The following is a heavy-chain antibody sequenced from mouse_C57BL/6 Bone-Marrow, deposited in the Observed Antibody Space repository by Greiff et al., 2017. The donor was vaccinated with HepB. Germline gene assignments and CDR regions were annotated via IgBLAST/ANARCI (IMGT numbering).Heavy chain of an antibody. D-gene: IGHD1-1*01. CDR2: ISYDGSN. Sequence: DVQLQESGPGLVKPSQSLSLTCSVTGYSITSGYYWNWIRQFPGNKLEWMGYISYDGSNNYNPSLKNRISITRDTSKNQFFLKLNSVTTEDTATYYCARGGYLLLRFDYWGQGTTLTVSS. CDR3: ARGGYLLLRFDY. J-gene: IGHJ2*01. CDR1: GYSITSGYY. V-gene: IGHV3-6*01.